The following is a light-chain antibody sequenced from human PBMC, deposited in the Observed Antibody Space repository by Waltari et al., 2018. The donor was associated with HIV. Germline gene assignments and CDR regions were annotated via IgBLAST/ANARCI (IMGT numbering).Light chain of an antibody. CDR3: QAWDNNSAV. Sequence: SYELTQPPSMSVSPGQTASITCSGDKLGDKNVCWYQQRPGQSPVMVIYQNSERPSGVPERFSGSKSGNTATLTISGTQAINEADYYCQAWDNNSAVFGGGTKLTV. J-gene: IGLJ2*01. CDR1: KLGDKN. CDR2: QNS. V-gene: IGLV3-1*01.